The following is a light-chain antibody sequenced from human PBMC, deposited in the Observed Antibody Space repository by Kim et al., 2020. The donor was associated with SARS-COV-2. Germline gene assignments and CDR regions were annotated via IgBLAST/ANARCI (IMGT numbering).Light chain of an antibody. Sequence: SPGERVTRSGRARQTVSSDLAWYQQKPGQAPRLLISGASTRATGIPARFRGSGSGTEFTLTISSLQSEDFAVYYCQQYNDWRPITFGQGTRLEIK. CDR3: QQYNDWRPIT. J-gene: IGKJ5*01. CDR2: GAS. V-gene: IGKV3-15*01. CDR1: QTVSSD.